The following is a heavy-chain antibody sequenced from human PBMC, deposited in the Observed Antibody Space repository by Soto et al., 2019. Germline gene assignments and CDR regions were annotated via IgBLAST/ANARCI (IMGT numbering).Heavy chain of an antibody. J-gene: IGHJ4*02. CDR2: IYHSGAT. D-gene: IGHD1-1*01. CDR1: GDSITSSNW. V-gene: IGHV4-4*02. CDR3: ARDLGTGTDY. Sequence: QVHLQESGPGLVKPSGTLSLTCAVSGDSITSSNWSSWLRQAPGKGLEWIGEIYHSGATTYNPSLKNRATISVDPSNNHFSLKLTSVTAADTAVYFCARDLGTGTDYWGRGTLVTVAS.